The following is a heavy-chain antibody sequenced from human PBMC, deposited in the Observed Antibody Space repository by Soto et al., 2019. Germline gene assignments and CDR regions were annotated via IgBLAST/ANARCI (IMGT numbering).Heavy chain of an antibody. CDR1: GFTFSSYA. J-gene: IGHJ4*02. CDR3: AREGRGQQLPRNFDY. D-gene: IGHD6-13*01. V-gene: IGHV3-30*04. Sequence: PGGSLRLSCAASGFTFSSYAMHWVRQAPGKGLEWVAVIAYDGRNKYYADSVKGRFTISRDNSKNTLYLQMNSLRIEDTAVYYCAREGRGQQLPRNFDYWGQGTLVTVSS. CDR2: IAYDGRNK.